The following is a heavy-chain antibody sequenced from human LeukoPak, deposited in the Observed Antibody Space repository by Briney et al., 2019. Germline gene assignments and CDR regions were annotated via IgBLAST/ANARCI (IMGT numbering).Heavy chain of an antibody. J-gene: IGHJ5*02. V-gene: IGHV3-21*01. Sequence: PGGSLRLSCAASGFTFSSYSMNWVRQAPGKGLEWVSSISSSSSYIYYADSVKGRFTISRDNSKNTVYLEMNSLRPEDTAVYFCARDRAGRKAWVEFDPWGQGTLVTVSS. D-gene: IGHD3-10*01. CDR3: ARDRAGRKAWVEFDP. CDR2: ISSSSSYI. CDR1: GFTFSSYS.